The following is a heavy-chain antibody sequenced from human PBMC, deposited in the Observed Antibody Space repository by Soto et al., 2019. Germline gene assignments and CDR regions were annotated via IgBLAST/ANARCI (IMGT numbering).Heavy chain of an antibody. V-gene: IGHV3-66*01. J-gene: IGHJ4*02. CDR2: IYSGGST. D-gene: IGHD3-22*01. CDR1: GVNVGSNF. Sequence: EVQLVESGGGVVQPGGSLRLSCAASGVNVGSNFMSWVRQDPGKGLDWVSVIYSGGSTYYADSVKGRFTISRDNSKNTLSLQMNSLRAEDTSVYYCARDTGLNHYDVSGYNFDYWGQGTLVTVSS. CDR3: ARDTGLNHYDVSGYNFDY.